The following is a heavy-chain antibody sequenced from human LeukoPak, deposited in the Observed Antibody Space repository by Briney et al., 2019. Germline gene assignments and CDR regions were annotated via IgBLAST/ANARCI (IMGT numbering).Heavy chain of an antibody. V-gene: IGHV4-34*01. Sequence: PSETLSLTCAVYGVSFSGYYWSWIRQPPGKGLEWIGEINDRESTSYAPSLKNRVTISLDTSKNQFSLKMFSMTAADTAVYYCARARFEVYTMRPFYYGMDVWGQGTTVSVCS. CDR1: GVSFSGYY. CDR2: INDREST. J-gene: IGHJ6*02. CDR3: ARARFEVYTMRPFYYGMDV. D-gene: IGHD2-2*02.